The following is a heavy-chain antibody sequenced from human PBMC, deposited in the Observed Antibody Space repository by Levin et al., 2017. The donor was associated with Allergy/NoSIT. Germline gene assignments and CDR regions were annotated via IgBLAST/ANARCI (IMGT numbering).Heavy chain of an antibody. CDR3: ARATRDSSGEFL. Sequence: HPGGSLRLSCAVSGFTFSDRWMSWVRQAPGKGLECVASIKEESGETHYADSVKGRFLIFSDSGKDSLYLQMNSLTVDDTALYYCARATRDSSGEFLWGQGTLVTVSS. J-gene: IGHJ4*02. V-gene: IGHV3-7*01. D-gene: IGHD6-19*01. CDR1: GFTFSDRW. CDR2: IKEESGET.